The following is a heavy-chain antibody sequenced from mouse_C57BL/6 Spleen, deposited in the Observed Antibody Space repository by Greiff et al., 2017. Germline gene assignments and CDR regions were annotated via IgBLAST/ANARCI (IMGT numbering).Heavy chain of an antibody. CDR2: ISYDGSN. Sequence: EVKLQESGPGLVKPSQSLSLTCSVTGYSITSGYYWNWIRQFPGNKLEWMGYISYDGSNNYNPSLKNRISITRDTSKNQFFLKLNSVTTEDTATYYCANGGNAMDYWGQGTSVTVSS. D-gene: IGHD1-1*01. V-gene: IGHV3-6*01. CDR3: ANGGNAMDY. J-gene: IGHJ4*01. CDR1: GYSITSGYY.